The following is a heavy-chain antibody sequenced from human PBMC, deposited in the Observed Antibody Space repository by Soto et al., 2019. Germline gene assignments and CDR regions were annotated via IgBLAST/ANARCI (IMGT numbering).Heavy chain of an antibody. CDR1: GFTFSSYS. J-gene: IGHJ6*02. D-gene: IGHD2-2*01. Sequence: PGGSLRLSCAASGFTFSSYSMNWVRQAPGKGLEWVSSISSSSSYIYYADSVKGRFTISRDNAKNSLYLQMNSLRAEDTAVYYCARAVVVPAANPRHYYGMDVWGQGTTVTVAS. CDR2: ISSSSSYI. CDR3: ARAVVVPAANPRHYYGMDV. V-gene: IGHV3-21*01.